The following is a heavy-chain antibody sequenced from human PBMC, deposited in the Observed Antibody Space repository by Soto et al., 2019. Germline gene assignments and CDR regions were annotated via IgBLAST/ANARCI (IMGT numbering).Heavy chain of an antibody. CDR3: ARLGYFDWLLPNDYYYYYYMDV. J-gene: IGHJ6*03. CDR1: GYTFTSYD. V-gene: IGHV1-8*01. Sequence: ASVKVSCKASGYTFTSYDINWVRQATGQGLEWMGWMNPNSGNTGYAQKFQGRVTMTRNTSISTAYMELSSLRSEDTAVYYCARLGYFDWLLPNDYYYYYYMDVWGKGTTVTVSS. CDR2: MNPNSGNT. D-gene: IGHD3-9*01.